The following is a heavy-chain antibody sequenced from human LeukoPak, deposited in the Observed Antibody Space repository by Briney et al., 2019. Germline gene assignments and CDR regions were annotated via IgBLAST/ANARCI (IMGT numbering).Heavy chain of an antibody. D-gene: IGHD5-18*01. CDR2: ISGSGGST. V-gene: IGHV3-23*01. J-gene: IGHJ4*02. CDR1: GFTFSSYA. CDR3: ATDTAMVRGYFDY. Sequence: GGSLRLSCAASGFTFSSYAMSWVRQAPGKGLEWVSAISGSGGSTYYADSVKGRFTISRDNSKNTLYLQMNSLRAEDTAVYCCATDTAMVRGYFDYWGQGTLVTVSS.